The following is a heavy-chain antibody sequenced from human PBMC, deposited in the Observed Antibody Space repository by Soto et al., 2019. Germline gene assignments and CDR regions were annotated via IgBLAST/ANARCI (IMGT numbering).Heavy chain of an antibody. Sequence: QVQLQQWGAGLLKPSETLSLPCAVYGGSFSGYYWSWIRQPPGKGLEWIGEINHSGRTNYNPSLKSRVTISVDTSKNQFALKLSSVTAADTAVYYCARGVYRTMIVVVFDYWGQGTLVSVSS. J-gene: IGHJ4*02. CDR2: INHSGRT. V-gene: IGHV4-34*01. CDR3: ARGVYRTMIVVVFDY. D-gene: IGHD3-22*01. CDR1: GGSFSGYY.